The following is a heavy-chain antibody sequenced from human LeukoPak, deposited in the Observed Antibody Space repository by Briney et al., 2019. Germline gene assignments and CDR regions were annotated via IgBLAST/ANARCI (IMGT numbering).Heavy chain of an antibody. J-gene: IGHJ4*02. CDR1: GFTFSNHG. Sequence: GGSLRLSCAASGFTFSNHGMHWVRQAPGKGLEWVALISNDGSNKYYADSVKGRFTISRDNSKNTLYLQMNSLRVEDTAVYYCAKRDGTGYYYFDYWGQGTLVTVSS. CDR3: AKRDGTGYYYFDY. CDR2: ISNDGSNK. V-gene: IGHV3-30*18. D-gene: IGHD3/OR15-3a*01.